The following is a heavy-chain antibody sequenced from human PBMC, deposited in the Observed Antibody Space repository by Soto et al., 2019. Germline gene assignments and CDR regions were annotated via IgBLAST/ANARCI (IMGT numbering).Heavy chain of an antibody. Sequence: SETLSLTCTVSGGSISSYYWSWIRQPPGKGLEWIGYIYYSGSTNYNPSLKSRVTISVDTSKNQFSLKLSSVTAADTAVYYCARVPVDADSYYFDYWGQGTMVTVYS. CDR3: ARVPVDADSYYFDY. CDR2: IYYSGST. D-gene: IGHD2-8*01. CDR1: GGSISSYY. V-gene: IGHV4-59*01. J-gene: IGHJ4*02.